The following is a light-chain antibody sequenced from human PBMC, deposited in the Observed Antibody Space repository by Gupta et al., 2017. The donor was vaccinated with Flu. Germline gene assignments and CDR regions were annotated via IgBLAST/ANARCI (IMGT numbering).Light chain of an antibody. J-gene: IGLJ1*01. CDR3: NADTVSSSIVYV. CDR1: STNVGGYNY. V-gene: IGLV2-14*01. CDR2: EIS. Sequence: ITSTGTSTNVGGYNYAVCYHQQPGEAPKLILFEISNRPPGVATRLSASKSGDTAALTITGLQEEEEADYYCNADTVSSSIVYVFGAGTKLIVL.